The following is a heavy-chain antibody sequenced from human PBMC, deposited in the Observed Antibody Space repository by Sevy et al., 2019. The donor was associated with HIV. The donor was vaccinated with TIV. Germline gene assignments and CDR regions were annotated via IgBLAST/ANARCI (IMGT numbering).Heavy chain of an antibody. CDR1: GFSFSGYG. Sequence: GGSLRLSCAASGFSFSGYGMHWVRQAPGKGLEWVAVIWYDATNKEYADSVKGRFTISRDNAKNSLFLQMNSLSAEDTAVYYCVREGLGGYSYSLDYWGHGTLVTVSS. D-gene: IGHD5-18*01. CDR3: VREGLGGYSYSLDY. J-gene: IGHJ4*01. V-gene: IGHV3-33*01. CDR2: IWYDATNK.